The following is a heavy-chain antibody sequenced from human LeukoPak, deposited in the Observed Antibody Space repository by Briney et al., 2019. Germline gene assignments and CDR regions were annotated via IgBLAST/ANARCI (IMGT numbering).Heavy chain of an antibody. CDR2: IRHDGSNR. V-gene: IGHV3-30*02. CDR1: GFTFSSYA. CDR3: AKGSKLLLITRDHYMAV. Sequence: PGGSLRLSCAASGFTFSSYAMRWVRQAPGKGLEWVALIRHDGSNRYYADSVKGRFTISRDNSKNTLYLQMNSLRAGDTAVYYCAKGSKLLLITRDHYMAVWGKGTTVTISS. J-gene: IGHJ6*03. D-gene: IGHD3-3*01.